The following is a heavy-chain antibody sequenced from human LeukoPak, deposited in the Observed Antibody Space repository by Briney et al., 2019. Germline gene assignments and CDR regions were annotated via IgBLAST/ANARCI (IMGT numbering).Heavy chain of an antibody. CDR1: GGSISSSSYY. D-gene: IGHD3-16*01. J-gene: IGHJ5*02. CDR3: ARRGSLNWFDP. V-gene: IGHV4-39*01. CDR2: IYYSGST. Sequence: SETLSLTCTVSGGSISSSSYYWGWIRQPPGKGLEWIGSIYYSGSTYYNPSLKSRVTISVDTSKNQFSLKLGSVTAADTAVYYCARRGSLNWFDPWGQGTLVTVSS.